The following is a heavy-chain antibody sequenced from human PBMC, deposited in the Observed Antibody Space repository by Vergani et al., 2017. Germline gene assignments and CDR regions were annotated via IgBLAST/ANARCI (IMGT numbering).Heavy chain of an antibody. CDR3: ARGPIEAAGTGGY. CDR1: GGSFSGYY. J-gene: IGHJ4*02. D-gene: IGHD6-13*01. CDR2: INHSGST. Sequence: QVQLQQWGAGLLKPSETLSLTCAVYGGSFSGYYWSWIRQPPGKGLEWIGEINHSGSTNYNPSLKSRVTISVDTSKNQFSLKLSSVTAADTAVYYCARGPIEAAGTGGYWGQGTLVTVSS. V-gene: IGHV4-34*01.